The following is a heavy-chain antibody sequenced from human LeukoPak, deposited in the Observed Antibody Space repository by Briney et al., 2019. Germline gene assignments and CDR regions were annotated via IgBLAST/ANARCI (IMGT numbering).Heavy chain of an antibody. V-gene: IGHV3-21*01. CDR3: ARDQGVAARKGFDY. CDR1: GFTFSSYS. J-gene: IGHJ4*02. Sequence: GGSLRLSCAASGFTFSSYSMNWVRQAPGKGLEWVSSISSSSSHIYYADSVKGRFTISRDNAKNSLYLQMNSLRAEDTAVYYCARDQGVAARKGFDYWGQGTLVTVSS. D-gene: IGHD6-6*01. CDR2: ISSSSSHI.